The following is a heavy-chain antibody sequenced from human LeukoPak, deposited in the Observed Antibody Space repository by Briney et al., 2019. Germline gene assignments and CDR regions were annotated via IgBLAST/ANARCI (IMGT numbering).Heavy chain of an antibody. V-gene: IGHV1-8*01. CDR1: GYSFNIYE. Sequence: ASVKVSRKTSGYSFNIYEINWVRQATGQGLEWMGWVNPNSGDTDYAQKFQGRLTMTRNTSISTAYMELSGLRLEDTAVYYCSRGPRFDPWGQGTQVTVSS. J-gene: IGHJ5*02. CDR2: VNPNSGDT. CDR3: SRGPRFDP.